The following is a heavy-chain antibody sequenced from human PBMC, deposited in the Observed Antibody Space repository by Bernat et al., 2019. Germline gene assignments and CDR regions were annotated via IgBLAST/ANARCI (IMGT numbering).Heavy chain of an antibody. D-gene: IGHD3-10*01. V-gene: IGHV3-30*18. CDR3: AKDRVAFGIGESDS. Sequence: QVQLVESGGGVVQPGGSLRLSCAASGFTFSSHGMHWGRQAPGKGLEWVAVISYDGSKKYYVDPVKGRFTISRDNSKNTVYLQMSSLRAEDTAVYNCAKDRVAFGIGESDSWGQGTLVTVSS. CDR2: ISYDGSKK. CDR1: GFTFSSHG. J-gene: IGHJ4*02.